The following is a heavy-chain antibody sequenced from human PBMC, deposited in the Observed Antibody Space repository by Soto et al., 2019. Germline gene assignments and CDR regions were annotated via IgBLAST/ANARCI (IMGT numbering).Heavy chain of an antibody. CDR1: GGSISSSNYY. V-gene: IGHV4-31*03. D-gene: IGHD3-10*01. J-gene: IGHJ5*02. CDR3: AYYVSGKGWFDP. CDR2: IYYSGST. Sequence: QVQLQESGPGLVKPSQTLSLTCTVSGGSISSSNYYWSWIRQHPGKGLEWIGYIYYSGSTYYNPSLKRRLTISVDTSKNQFSLKLSSVTAADTAVYYCAYYVSGKGWFDPWGQGTLVTVSS.